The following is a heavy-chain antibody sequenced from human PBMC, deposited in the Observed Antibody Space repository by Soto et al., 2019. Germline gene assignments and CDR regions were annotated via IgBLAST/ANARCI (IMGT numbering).Heavy chain of an antibody. D-gene: IGHD2-15*01. CDR1: GFTFSSYA. V-gene: IGHV3-23*01. CDR2: ISGSGGST. J-gene: IGHJ4*02. Sequence: GGSLRLSCAASGFTFSSYAMSWVRQAPGKGPEWVSAISGSGGSTYYADSVKGRFTISRDNSKNTLYLQMNSLRAEDTAVYYCAKDLGYCSGGSCYTSFDYWGQGTLVTVSS. CDR3: AKDLGYCSGGSCYTSFDY.